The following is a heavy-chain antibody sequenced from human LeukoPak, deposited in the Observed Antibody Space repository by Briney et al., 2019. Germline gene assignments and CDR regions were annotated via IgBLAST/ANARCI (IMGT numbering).Heavy chain of an antibody. CDR1: GYTFTGYY. CDR3: ARDRGSYDFWSGYQAYYFDY. CDR2: INPNSGGT. J-gene: IGHJ4*02. Sequence: GASVKVSCTASGYTFTGYYMHWVRQAPGQGLEWMGWINPNSGGTNYAQKFQGRVTMTRDTSISTAYMELSRLRSDDTAVYYCARDRGSYDFWSGYQAYYFDYWGQGTLVTVSS. D-gene: IGHD3-3*01. V-gene: IGHV1-2*02.